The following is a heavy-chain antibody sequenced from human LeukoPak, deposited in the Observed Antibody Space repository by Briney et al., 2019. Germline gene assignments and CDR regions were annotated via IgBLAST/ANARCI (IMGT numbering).Heavy chain of an antibody. Sequence: SETLSLTCTVSGGSISSYYWSWIRQPPGKGLEWIGYIYYSGSTNYNPSLKSRVTISVDTSKIQFSLKLSSVTAADTAVYYCARASYDSNGYYIDSWGQGTLVTVSS. D-gene: IGHD3-22*01. V-gene: IGHV4-59*01. CDR3: ARASYDSNGYYIDS. J-gene: IGHJ4*02. CDR1: GGSISSYY. CDR2: IYYSGST.